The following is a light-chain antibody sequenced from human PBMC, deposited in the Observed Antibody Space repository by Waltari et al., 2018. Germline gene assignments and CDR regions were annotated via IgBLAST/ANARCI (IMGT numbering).Light chain of an antibody. CDR1: SNDVGFYNY. V-gene: IGLV2-14*01. CDR2: EVS. J-gene: IGLJ3*02. Sequence: QSALTQPASVSGSPGQSLPIPCTGTSNDVGFYNYVSWYQQHPGKPPKLMVYEVSYRPSWISNRFSGSKSGNTASLTISGLQADDEADYYCSSYTRINTLMFGGGTKVTVL. CDR3: SSYTRINTLM.